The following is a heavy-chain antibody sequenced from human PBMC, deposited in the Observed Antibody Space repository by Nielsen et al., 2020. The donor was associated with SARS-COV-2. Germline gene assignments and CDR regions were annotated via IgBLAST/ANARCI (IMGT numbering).Heavy chain of an antibody. Sequence: SETLSLTCTVSGGSISSSSYYWGWIRQPPGKGLEWIGSIYYSGSTYYNPSLKSRVTISVDTSKNQFSLKLSSVTAADTAVYYCARILTIFGVVASYYFDYWGQGTLVTVSS. CDR2: IYYSGST. D-gene: IGHD3-3*01. V-gene: IGHV4-39*07. CDR1: GGSISSSSYY. J-gene: IGHJ4*02. CDR3: ARILTIFGVVASYYFDY.